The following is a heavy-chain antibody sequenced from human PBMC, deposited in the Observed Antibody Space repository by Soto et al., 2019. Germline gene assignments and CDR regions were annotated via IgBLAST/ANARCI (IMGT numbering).Heavy chain of an antibody. J-gene: IGHJ4*02. Sequence: QLQLQESGPGLVKPSETLSLTCTVSGGSISSSSYYWGWIRQPPGKGLEWIGNIYYSGNTYYNPSLKSRVPIPVDTSKNPVSLKLSSVTAADTAVYYCARRGRDDQPFDYWGQGTLVTVSS. D-gene: IGHD1-26*01. CDR2: IYYSGNT. V-gene: IGHV4-39*01. CDR3: ARRGRDDQPFDY. CDR1: GGSISSSSYY.